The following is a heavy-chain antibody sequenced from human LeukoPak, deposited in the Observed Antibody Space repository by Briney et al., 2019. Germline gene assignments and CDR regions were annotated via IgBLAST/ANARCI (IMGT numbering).Heavy chain of an antibody. CDR3: ARIPAAMIDY. CDR1: GFTFSSYS. CDR2: ISSSSSYI. V-gene: IGHV3-21*01. D-gene: IGHD2-2*01. J-gene: IGHJ4*02. Sequence: GGSLRLSCSASGFTFSSYSMNWVRQAPGQGLEWVSSISSSSSYIYYADSVKGRFTISRDNAKNSLYLQMNSLRAEDTAVYYCARIPAAMIDYWGQGTLVTVSS.